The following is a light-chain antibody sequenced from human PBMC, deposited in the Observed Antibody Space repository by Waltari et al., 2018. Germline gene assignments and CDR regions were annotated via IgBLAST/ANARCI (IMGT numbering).Light chain of an antibody. V-gene: IGLV2-11*01. J-gene: IGLJ1*01. CDR1: SRDVVGFNF. CDR2: DVS. Sequence: HSPLTQPRSVSGSPGQSVAIACTGTSRDVVGFNFISWYQHHPGKAPKLLINDVSQRPSGVPDRFSGSKSGNTASLTISGLQADDDADYYCCSYAGNPYVFGTGTKVTVL. CDR3: CSYAGNPYV.